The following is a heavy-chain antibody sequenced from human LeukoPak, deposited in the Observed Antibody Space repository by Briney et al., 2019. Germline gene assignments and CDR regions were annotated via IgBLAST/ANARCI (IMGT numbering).Heavy chain of an antibody. V-gene: IGHV1-2*02. Sequence: ASVKVSFKASGYTFTVYYIHWVRQAPGQGLEWMGWINPNSGGTNYAQKFQGRVTMTRDTSISTAYMELSRLRSDDTAVFYCAARGETNDYWGQGTLVTVSS. CDR3: AARGETNDY. J-gene: IGHJ4*02. CDR1: GYTFTVYY. CDR2: INPNSGGT. D-gene: IGHD3-10*01.